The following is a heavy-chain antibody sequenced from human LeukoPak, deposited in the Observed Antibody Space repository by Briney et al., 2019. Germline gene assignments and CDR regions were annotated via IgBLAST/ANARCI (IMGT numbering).Heavy chain of an antibody. CDR2: IKHDGSED. CDR1: GFTFSNYW. D-gene: IGHD5-12*01. J-gene: IGHJ4*02. CDR3: GRGGMGEYTGYDDF. V-gene: IGHV3-7*01. Sequence: GGSLGLSCAASGFTFSNYWMSWVRQAPGKGLEWVANIKHDGSEDHYVDSVRGRFTISRDNAKNSLFLQMNSLRAEDTAVYYCGRGGMGEYTGYDDFWGQGTLVTVSS.